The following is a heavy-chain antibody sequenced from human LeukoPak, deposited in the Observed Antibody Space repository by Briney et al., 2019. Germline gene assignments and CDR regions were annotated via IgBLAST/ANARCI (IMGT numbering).Heavy chain of an antibody. CDR1: GGSISSTNW. J-gene: IGHJ4*02. CDR2: ISLFGET. Sequence: SSETLSLTCCVSGGSISSTNWWSWVRQPPGQGLVWIGEISLFGETNYNPSLNGRVTMSLDKSRNQLSLSLTSVTAADTAIYHCSRESGAFCPFGYWGQGTLAIVPP. CDR3: SRESGAFCPFGY. D-gene: IGHD1-26*01. V-gene: IGHV4-4*02.